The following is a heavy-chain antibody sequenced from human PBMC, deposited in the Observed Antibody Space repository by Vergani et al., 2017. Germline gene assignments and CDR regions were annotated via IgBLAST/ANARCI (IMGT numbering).Heavy chain of an antibody. V-gene: IGHV1-18*01. D-gene: IGHD4-17*01. Sequence: QVQLVQSGAEVKTPGASVTVSCKASGYTFTSYGISWVRQAPGQGLEWMGWISAYNGNTNYAQKLQGRVTMTTDTSTSTAYMELRSLRSDDTAVYYCARMPYGDYDYYYGMDVWGQGTTVTVSS. J-gene: IGHJ6*02. CDR3: ARMPYGDYDYYYGMDV. CDR2: ISAYNGNT. CDR1: GYTFTSYG.